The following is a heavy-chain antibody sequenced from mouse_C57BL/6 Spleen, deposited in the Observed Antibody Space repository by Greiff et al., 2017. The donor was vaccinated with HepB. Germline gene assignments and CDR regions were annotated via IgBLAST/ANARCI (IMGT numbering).Heavy chain of an antibody. CDR2: INHNNGGT. CDR3: ATYGSRYFDV. D-gene: IGHD1-1*01. CDR1: GYTFTDYY. J-gene: IGHJ1*03. V-gene: IGHV1-26*01. Sequence: EVQLQQSGPELVKPGASVKISCKASGYTFTDYYMNWVKQSHGKSLEWIGDINHNNGGTSYNQKFKGKATLTVDKSSSTAYMELRSLTSEDSAVYYCATYGSRYFDVWGTGTTVTVSS.